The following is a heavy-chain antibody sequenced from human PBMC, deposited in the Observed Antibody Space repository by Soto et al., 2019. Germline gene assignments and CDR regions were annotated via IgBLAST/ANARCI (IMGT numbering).Heavy chain of an antibody. Sequence: QVQLVESGGGVVQPGRSLRPSCAASGFSFSISPMHWVRQAPGKGPEWVALISYDGTNKLYADSVKGRFTISRDNSKSTLYLQVDSLRPEDAAVYYCARDPKTSGGQHWAFNYFDSWGQGTLVTVSS. CDR1: GFSFSISP. D-gene: IGHD7-27*01. CDR2: ISYDGTNK. V-gene: IGHV3-30-3*01. CDR3: ARDPKTSGGQHWAFNYFDS. J-gene: IGHJ4*02.